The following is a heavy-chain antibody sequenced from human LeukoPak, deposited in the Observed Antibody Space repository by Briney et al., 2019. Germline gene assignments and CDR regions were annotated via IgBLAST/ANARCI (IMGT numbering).Heavy chain of an antibody. J-gene: IGHJ6*02. CDR3: ARNFGAWSSGGYYYYGMDV. V-gene: IGHV4-31*03. Sequence: SETLSLTCTVSGGSISSGGYYWSWIRQHPGKGLEWIGYIYYSGSTYCNPSLKSRVTISVDTSKNQFSLKLSSVTAADTAVYYCARNFGAWSSGGYYYYGMDVWGQGTTVTVSS. D-gene: IGHD4/OR15-4a*01. CDR2: IYYSGST. CDR1: GGSISSGGYY.